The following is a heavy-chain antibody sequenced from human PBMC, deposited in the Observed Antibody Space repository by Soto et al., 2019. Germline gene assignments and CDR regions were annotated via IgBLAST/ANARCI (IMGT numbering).Heavy chain of an antibody. CDR3: APLGGASSAAY. D-gene: IGHD3-16*01. Sequence: SLRLSCAASGFTFSSYAMSWVRQAPGKGLEWVSTIRGSDGTTYYADSVKGRFTISRDNSKNTLSLQMSSLRAEDTAVYYCAPLGGASSAAYWGQGTQVTVSS. J-gene: IGHJ4*02. CDR1: GFTFSSYA. CDR2: IRGSDGTT. V-gene: IGHV3-23*01.